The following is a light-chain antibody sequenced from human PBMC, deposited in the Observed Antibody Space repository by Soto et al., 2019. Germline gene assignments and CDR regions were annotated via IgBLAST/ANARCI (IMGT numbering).Light chain of an antibody. J-gene: IGKJ1*01. Sequence: DIQMTQSPSSLSASVGDKVTITCRASQSISSYLNLYQQKPGKAPKLLISTASSLQSGVPSIFSGSGSGTDFTLTISSLQPEDFATYYCQQSYSTPRTFGHGTKVDIK. CDR2: TAS. CDR1: QSISSY. V-gene: IGKV1-39*01. CDR3: QQSYSTPRT.